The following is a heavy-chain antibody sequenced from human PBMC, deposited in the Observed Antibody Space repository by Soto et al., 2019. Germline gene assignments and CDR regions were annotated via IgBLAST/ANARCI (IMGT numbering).Heavy chain of an antibody. CDR1: GGTFSSYA. CDR3: ASPTAMVTTHHDAFDI. D-gene: IGHD5-18*01. J-gene: IGHJ3*02. Sequence: QVQLVQSGAEVKKPGSSVKVSCKASGGTFSSYAISWVRQAPGQGLEWMGGIIPIFGTANYAQKFQGRVTITXXEXTXXAYMELSSLRSEDTAVYYCASPTAMVTTHHDAFDIWGQGTMVTVSS. V-gene: IGHV1-69*05. CDR2: IIPIFGTA.